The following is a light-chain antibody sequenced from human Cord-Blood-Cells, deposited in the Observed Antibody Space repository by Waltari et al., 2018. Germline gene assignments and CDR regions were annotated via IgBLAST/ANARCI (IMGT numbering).Light chain of an antibody. CDR2: DVS. CDR1: SSDVGGYKH. V-gene: IGLV2-11*01. CDR3: CSYAGSYTYV. Sequence: QSALTQPRPVSGSPGQSVTISCTGTSSDVGGYKHVSWYQQHPGKAPKHMIYDVSKRPSGVPDRFSGSKSGNTASLTISGLQAEDEADYYCCSYAGSYTYVFGTGTKVTVL. J-gene: IGLJ1*01.